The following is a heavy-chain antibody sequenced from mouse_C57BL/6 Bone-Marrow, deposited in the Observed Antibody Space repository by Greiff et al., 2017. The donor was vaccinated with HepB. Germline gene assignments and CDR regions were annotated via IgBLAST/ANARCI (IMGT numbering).Heavy chain of an antibody. CDR3: AGGYWNY. CDR2: ISNGGGST. Sequence: DVKLQESGGGLVQPGGSLKLSCAASGFTFSDYYMYWVRQTPEKRLEWVAYISNGGGSTYYPDTVKGRFTISRDNAKNTLYLQMSRLKSEDTAMYYCAGGYWNYWGQGTTLTVSS. V-gene: IGHV5-12*01. D-gene: IGHD2-3*01. CDR1: GFTFSDYY. J-gene: IGHJ2*01.